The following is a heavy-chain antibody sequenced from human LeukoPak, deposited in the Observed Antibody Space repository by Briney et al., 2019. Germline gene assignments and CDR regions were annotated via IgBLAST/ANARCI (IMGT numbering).Heavy chain of an antibody. D-gene: IGHD6-19*01. CDR2: INAGNGNT. CDR1: GYTFTSYA. V-gene: IGHV1-3*01. J-gene: IGHJ4*02. Sequence: ASVKVSCKASGYTFTSYAMHWVRQAPGQRIEWMGWINAGNGNTKYSQKFQGRVPLPTHTSARTAYIDLSSLTSEDTAVYFCARTGASEALYSSGIHFDYWRQGTLVTVSS. CDR3: ARTGASEALYSSGIHFDY.